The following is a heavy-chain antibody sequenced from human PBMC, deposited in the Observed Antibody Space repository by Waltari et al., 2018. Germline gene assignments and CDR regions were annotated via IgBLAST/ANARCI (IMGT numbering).Heavy chain of an antibody. D-gene: IGHD1-26*01. CDR3: ARDGVGATRGAFDI. Sequence: QVQLQESGPGLVKPSQTLSLTCTVSGGSISSGSYYWSWIRQPAGKGLEWIGRIYTSGSTTYNPSRKSRVTISVDTSKNQFSLKLSSVTAADTAVYYCARDGVGATRGAFDIWGQGTMVTVSS. CDR2: IYTSGST. J-gene: IGHJ3*02. V-gene: IGHV4-61*02. CDR1: GGSISSGSYY.